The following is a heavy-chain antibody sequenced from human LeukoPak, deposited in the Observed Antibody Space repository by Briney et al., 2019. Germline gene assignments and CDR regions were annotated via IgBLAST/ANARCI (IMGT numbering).Heavy chain of an antibody. Sequence: PGGSLRPSCAASGFTFSSYSMNWVRQAPGKGLEWVSSISSSSSYIYYADSVKGRFTISRDNAKNSLFLQLNSLRAEDTAVYYCVRVSIAAPGTNYFDYWGQGTLVTVSS. CDR1: GFTFSSYS. J-gene: IGHJ4*02. V-gene: IGHV3-21*01. CDR3: VRVSIAAPGTNYFDY. CDR2: ISSSSSYI. D-gene: IGHD6-13*01.